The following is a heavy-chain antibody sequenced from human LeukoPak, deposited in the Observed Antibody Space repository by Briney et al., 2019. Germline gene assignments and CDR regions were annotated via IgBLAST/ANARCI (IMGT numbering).Heavy chain of an antibody. V-gene: IGHV1-18*01. D-gene: IGHD4-23*01. CDR3: ARSSRVTPRPGYYYGMDV. J-gene: IGHJ6*02. CDR1: GYTFTSYG. CDR2: ISAYNGNT. Sequence: ASVKVSCKASGYTFTSYGISWVRQAPGQGLEWMGWISAYNGNTNFAQKFQGGVTMTTDTSTSTAYMELRSLRSEDTAVYYCARSSRVTPRPGYYYGMDVWGQGTTVTVSS.